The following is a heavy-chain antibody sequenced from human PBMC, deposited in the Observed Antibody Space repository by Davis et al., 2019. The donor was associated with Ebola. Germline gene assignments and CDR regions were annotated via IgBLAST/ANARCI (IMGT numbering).Heavy chain of an antibody. J-gene: IGHJ6*04. CDR2: ISAYNGNT. D-gene: IGHD5-12*01. CDR1: GGTFSSYT. V-gene: IGHV1-18*01. Sequence: ASVKVSCKASGGTFSSYTISWVRQAPGQGLEWMGWISAYNGNTNYAQKLQGRVTMTTDTSTSTAYMELRSLRSDDTAVYYCASSDSGYDRRGYYYYGMDVWGKGTTVTVSS. CDR3: ASSDSGYDRRGYYYYGMDV.